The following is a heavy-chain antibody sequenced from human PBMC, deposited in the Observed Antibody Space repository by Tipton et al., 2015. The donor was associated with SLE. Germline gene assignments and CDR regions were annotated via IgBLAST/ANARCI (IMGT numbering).Heavy chain of an antibody. CDR1: GGSISGYY. Sequence: LSLTCTVSGGSISGYYWSWIRQPPGKGLEWIAYISCSGDTKYNPSLKSRVTISVDTSKNQFSLKLSSVTAADTAVYYCARHGEGSSSSFDFGYWGQGTLVTVSS. V-gene: IGHV4-59*08. J-gene: IGHJ4*02. CDR2: ISCSGDT. CDR3: ARHGEGSSSSFDFGY. D-gene: IGHD6-6*01.